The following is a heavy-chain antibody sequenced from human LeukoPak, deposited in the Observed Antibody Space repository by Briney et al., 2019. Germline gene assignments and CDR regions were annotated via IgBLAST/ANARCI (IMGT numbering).Heavy chain of an antibody. CDR2: IYSGGST. V-gene: IGHV3-66*01. Sequence: GGSLRLSCAASGFTVSSNYMSWVRQAPGKGLEWVSVIYSGGSTYYADSVKGRFTISRDNSKNTLYLQMNSLRAEDTAVYYCARGGQEGPRPGIVVAGTDWFDPWGQGTLVTVSS. D-gene: IGHD6-19*01. CDR3: ARGGQEGPRPGIVVAGTDWFDP. J-gene: IGHJ5*02. CDR1: GFTVSSNY.